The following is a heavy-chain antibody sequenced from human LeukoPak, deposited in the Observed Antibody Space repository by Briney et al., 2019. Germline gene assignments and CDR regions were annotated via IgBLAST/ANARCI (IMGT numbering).Heavy chain of an antibody. Sequence: PGGSLRLSCAASGFTFSNFWMNWVRQAPGKGLEWVAFIRYDGSNKYYADSVKGRFTISRDNSKNTLYLQMNSLRAEDTAVYYCAKVGGSYSHYYYYYYMDVWGKGTTVTVSS. CDR3: AKVGGSYSHYYYYYYMDV. D-gene: IGHD1-26*01. CDR1: GFTFSNFW. CDR2: IRYDGSNK. J-gene: IGHJ6*03. V-gene: IGHV3-30*02.